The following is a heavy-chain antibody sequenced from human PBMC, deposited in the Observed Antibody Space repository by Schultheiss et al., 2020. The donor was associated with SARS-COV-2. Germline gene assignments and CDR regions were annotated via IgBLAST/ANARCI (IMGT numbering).Heavy chain of an antibody. CDR1: GFTFSNYW. CDR3: ARDPYYDSSGYDY. V-gene: IGHV3-7*01. D-gene: IGHD3-22*01. J-gene: IGHJ4*02. Sequence: GGSLRLSCAASGFTFSNYWMTWLRQAPGKGLECVASIKEDGSQKDYVQSVKGRFTISRDNAKNSVYLQMDSLRVEDTAVYYCARDPYYDSSGYDYWGQGTLVTVSS. CDR2: IKEDGSQK.